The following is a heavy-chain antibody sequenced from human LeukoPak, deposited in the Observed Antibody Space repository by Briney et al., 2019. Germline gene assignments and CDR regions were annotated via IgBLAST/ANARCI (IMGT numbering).Heavy chain of an antibody. J-gene: IGHJ4*02. CDR2: INHSGST. CDR1: GGSFSGYY. CDR3: VRHDGRGGATMGALDS. Sequence: SETLSLTCAVYGGSFSGYYWSWIRQPPGKGLEWIGEINHSGSTNYNPSLNSRVTISVVTSKNQFSLQLNSVTAADTAVYYCVRHDGRGGATMGALDSWGQGSLVTVSS. D-gene: IGHD5-12*01. V-gene: IGHV4-34*01.